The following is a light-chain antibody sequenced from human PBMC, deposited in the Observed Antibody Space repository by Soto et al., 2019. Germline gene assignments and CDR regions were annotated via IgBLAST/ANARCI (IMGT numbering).Light chain of an antibody. CDR1: QTISSW. CDR3: QQYYTYSPAT. CDR2: DAA. J-gene: IGKJ1*01. Sequence: DIQMTQSPSTLSASVGDRVTITCRASQTISSWLAWYQQKPGKAANLLIYDAANLESGVPSRFSGSGSGTEFTLTISSLQPDDFATYYCQQYYTYSPATFGQGTKVDIK. V-gene: IGKV1-5*01.